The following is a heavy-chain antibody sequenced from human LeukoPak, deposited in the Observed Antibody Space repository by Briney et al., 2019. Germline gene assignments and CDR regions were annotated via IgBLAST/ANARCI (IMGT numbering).Heavy chain of an antibody. D-gene: IGHD1-26*01. Sequence: PGGSLRLSCETSGFTFSSHWMSWVRQAPGKGLEWVAHINQAGSDKYYVDSVKGRFTISRDNAKNSLYLQMNSLRAEDTALYYCAKASNSGSYGYYFDYWGQGTLVTVSS. V-gene: IGHV3-7*03. J-gene: IGHJ4*02. CDR1: GFTFSSHW. CDR3: AKASNSGSYGYYFDY. CDR2: INQAGSDK.